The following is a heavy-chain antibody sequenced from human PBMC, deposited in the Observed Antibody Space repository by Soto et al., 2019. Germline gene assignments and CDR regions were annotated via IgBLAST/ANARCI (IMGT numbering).Heavy chain of an antibody. J-gene: IGHJ4*02. Sequence: GGSLRLSCAATGFTFSDFAMSWVRQAPGKGLEWVSRIYGGGNGPHYADSVKGRVTISRGNSKNTLYLQMNSLRAEDTAVYYCAKMEGMDPWAYSFDYWGQGTLVTVSS. CDR1: GFTFSDFA. CDR2: IYGGGNGP. CDR3: AKMEGMDPWAYSFDY. V-gene: IGHV3-23*01. D-gene: IGHD2-2*03.